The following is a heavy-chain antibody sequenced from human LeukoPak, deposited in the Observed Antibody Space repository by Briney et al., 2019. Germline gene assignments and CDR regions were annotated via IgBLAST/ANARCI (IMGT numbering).Heavy chain of an antibody. D-gene: IGHD6-19*01. CDR3: ATFWYTSGWYPDC. Sequence: PGGSLRLSCAASGFTFGDHYMDWVRQAPGKGLEWVGLTRNKANKYTTEYAASVKGRFTISRDDSKNSLYLQMNSLKSEDTAVYYCATFWYTSGWYPDCWGQGTLVTVSS. J-gene: IGHJ4*02. CDR2: TRNKANKYTT. V-gene: IGHV3-72*01. CDR1: GFTFGDHY.